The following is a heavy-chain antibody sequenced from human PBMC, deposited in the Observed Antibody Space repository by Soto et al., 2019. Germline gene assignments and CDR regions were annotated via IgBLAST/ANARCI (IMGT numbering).Heavy chain of an antibody. Sequence: SETLSLTCAVYGGSFSGYYWSWIRQPPGKGLEWIGEINHSGSTNYNPSLKSRVTISVDTSKNQFSLKLSSVTAADTAVYYCARGRGSGSGSYYSFDPWGQGTLVTVSS. CDR2: INHSGST. D-gene: IGHD1-26*01. CDR1: GGSFSGYY. J-gene: IGHJ5*02. V-gene: IGHV4-34*01. CDR3: ARGRGSGSGSYYSFDP.